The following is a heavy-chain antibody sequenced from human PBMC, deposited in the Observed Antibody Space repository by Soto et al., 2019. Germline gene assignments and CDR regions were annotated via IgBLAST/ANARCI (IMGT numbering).Heavy chain of an antibody. J-gene: IGHJ6*02. CDR3: ARSGSSTSYYYYGMDV. Sequence: ASVKVSCKASGYTFTSYGISWVRQAPGQGLEWMGWISAYNGNTNYAQKLQGRVTMTTDTSTSTAYMELRSLRSDDTAVYYCARSGSSTSYYYYGMDVWGQGTTVTVSS. D-gene: IGHD1-26*01. V-gene: IGHV1-18*01. CDR2: ISAYNGNT. CDR1: GYTFTSYG.